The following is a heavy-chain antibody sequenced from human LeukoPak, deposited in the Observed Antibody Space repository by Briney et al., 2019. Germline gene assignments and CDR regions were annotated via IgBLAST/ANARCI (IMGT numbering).Heavy chain of an antibody. V-gene: IGHV1-69*13. CDR3: ARGHGRYFDWVGDY. CDR1: GGTFSSYA. D-gene: IGHD3-9*01. CDR2: IIPIFGTA. J-gene: IGHJ4*02. Sequence: SVKVSCKASGGTFSSYAISWVRQAPGQGLEWMGGIIPIFGTANYAQKFQGRVTITADESTSTAYMELSRLRSDDTAVYYCARGHGRYFDWVGDYWGQGTLVTVSS.